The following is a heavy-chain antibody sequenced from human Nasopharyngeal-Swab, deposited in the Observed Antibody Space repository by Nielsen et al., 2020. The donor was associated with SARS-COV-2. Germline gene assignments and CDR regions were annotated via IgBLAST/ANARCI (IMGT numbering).Heavy chain of an antibody. Sequence: ASVKVSCKASGYTFTSYGISWVRQAPGQGLEWMGWISDYNGNTNYAQKLQGRVTMTTDTSTSTAYMELRSLRSDDTAVYYCARDPAFKDPANGNYYYYGMDVWGQGTTVTVSS. CDR1: GYTFTSYG. D-gene: IGHD1-14*01. J-gene: IGHJ6*02. V-gene: IGHV1-18*01. CDR3: ARDPAFKDPANGNYYYYGMDV. CDR2: ISDYNGNT.